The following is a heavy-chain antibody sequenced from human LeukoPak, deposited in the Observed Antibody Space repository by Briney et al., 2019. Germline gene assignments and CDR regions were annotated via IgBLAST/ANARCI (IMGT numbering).Heavy chain of an antibody. Sequence: GGSLRLSCAASGFTFSSYEMNWGRQAPGKGVEWVSYISTTGSDIYYADSVKGRFNIYRDNVKNLVYLQMNRLRAEDTAVYYCARVQRGIAVALDYWGQGTLATVSS. J-gene: IGHJ4*02. D-gene: IGHD6-19*01. CDR2: ISTTGSDI. CDR3: ARVQRGIAVALDY. V-gene: IGHV3-48*03. CDR1: GFTFSSYE.